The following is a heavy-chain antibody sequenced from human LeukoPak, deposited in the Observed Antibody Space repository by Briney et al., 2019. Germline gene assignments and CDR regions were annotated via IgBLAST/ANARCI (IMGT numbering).Heavy chain of an antibody. V-gene: IGHV4-4*07. CDR2: IYVTGST. D-gene: IGHD1-7*01. CDR3: ARDSGTTGEVKFDP. Sequence: SETLSLTCTVSGASISTYYWSWIRQPAGKALEWIGRIYVTGSTTYNPSLESRVTMSLDTSKNHFSLKLRSVTAADTAVYYCARDSGTTGEVKFDPWGQGTLVTVSS. CDR1: GASISTYY. J-gene: IGHJ5*02.